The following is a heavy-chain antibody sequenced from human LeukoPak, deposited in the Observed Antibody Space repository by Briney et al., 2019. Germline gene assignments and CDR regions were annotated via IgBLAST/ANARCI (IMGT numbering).Heavy chain of an antibody. J-gene: IGHJ5*02. CDR3: AGGGVGATTYVWFDP. CDR1: GYTFTNYY. V-gene: IGHV1-46*01. Sequence: ASVKVSCKASGYTFTNYYIHWVRQAPGQGLECMGIINPSGGSTSYAQKFQGRVTMTRDMSTSTVYMELSSLRSEDTAVYYCAGGGVGATTYVWFDPWGQGPRVAVPS. CDR2: INPSGGST. D-gene: IGHD1-26*01.